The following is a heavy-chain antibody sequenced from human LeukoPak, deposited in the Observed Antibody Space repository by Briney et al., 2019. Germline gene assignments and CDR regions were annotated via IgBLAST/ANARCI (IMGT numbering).Heavy chain of an antibody. CDR3: AKPPFTMIVASYFQH. D-gene: IGHD3-22*01. CDR1: GFSFSSYA. J-gene: IGHJ1*01. CDR2: ISGSGGST. V-gene: IGHV3-23*01. Sequence: QSGGSLRLSCAASGFSFSSYAMCWVRQALGKGLEWASAISGSGGSTYYVDSVKGGFTISRDNSKHTLDLQMNSLRAEDTAVYYWAKPPFTMIVASYFQHWGQGTLVTVSS.